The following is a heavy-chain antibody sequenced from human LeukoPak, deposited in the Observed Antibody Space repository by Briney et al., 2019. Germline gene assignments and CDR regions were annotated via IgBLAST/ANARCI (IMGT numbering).Heavy chain of an antibody. D-gene: IGHD3-22*01. CDR3: ARVPYSDSSGYENYFDY. V-gene: IGHV3-7*01. J-gene: IGHJ4*02. CDR2: IKQDRSEK. Sequence: PGGSLRLSCAASGFTFSSYWMSWVRQAPGKGLEWVANIKQDRSEKYYVDSVKGRFTISRDNAKNSLYLQMNSLRAEDTAVYYCARVPYSDSSGYENYFDYWGQGTLVTVSS. CDR1: GFTFSSYW.